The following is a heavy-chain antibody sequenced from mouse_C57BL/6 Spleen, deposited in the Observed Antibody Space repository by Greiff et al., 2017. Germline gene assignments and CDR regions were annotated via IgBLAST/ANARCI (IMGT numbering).Heavy chain of an antibody. CDR3: ARDGSGYAMDY. V-gene: IGHV5-4*01. CDR1: GFTFSSYA. J-gene: IGHJ4*01. D-gene: IGHD4-1*01. Sequence: EVQGVESGGGLVKPGGSLKLSCAASGFTFSSYAMSWVRQTPEKRLEWVATISDGGSYTYYPDNVKGRFTISRDNAKNNLYLQMSHLKSEDTAMYYCARDGSGYAMDYWGQGTSVTVSS. CDR2: ISDGGSYT.